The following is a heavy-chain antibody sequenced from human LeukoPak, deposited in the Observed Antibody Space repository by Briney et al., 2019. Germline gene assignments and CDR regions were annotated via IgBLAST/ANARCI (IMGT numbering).Heavy chain of an antibody. Sequence: SETLSLTCAVYGGSFSGYYWSWIRQPPGKGLEWIGEINHSGSTNYNPSLKSRVTISVDTSENQFSLKLSSVTAADTAVYYCARVVPQSYYYGMDVWGKGTTVTVSS. V-gene: IGHV4-34*01. CDR1: GGSFSGYY. CDR3: ARVVPQSYYYGMDV. CDR2: INHSGST. J-gene: IGHJ6*04. D-gene: IGHD2-8*01.